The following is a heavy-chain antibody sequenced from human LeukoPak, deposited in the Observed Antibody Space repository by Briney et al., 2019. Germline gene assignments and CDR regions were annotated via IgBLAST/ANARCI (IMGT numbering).Heavy chain of an antibody. Sequence: GGSLRLSCAASGFTFSSYSMNWVRQAPGKGLEWVSSISSSSSYIYYADSVKGRFTISRDNAKNSLYLQMNSLRSEDTAVYYCARGPYYDSSGYYYVALDYWGQGTLVTVSS. CDR2: ISSSSSYI. J-gene: IGHJ4*02. V-gene: IGHV3-21*04. CDR1: GFTFSSYS. CDR3: ARGPYYDSSGYYYVALDY. D-gene: IGHD3-22*01.